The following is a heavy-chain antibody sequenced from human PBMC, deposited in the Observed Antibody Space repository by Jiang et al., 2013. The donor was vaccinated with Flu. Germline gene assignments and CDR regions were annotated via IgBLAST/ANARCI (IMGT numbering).Heavy chain of an antibody. Sequence: RLSCAASGFTVSSNYMSWVRQAPGKGLEWVSVIYSGGSTYYADSVKGRFTISRDNSKNTLYLQMNSLRAEDTAVYYCARGDSSGYNLWYYYYGMDVWGQGTTVTVSS. CDR1: GFTVSSNY. CDR3: ARGDSSGYNLWYYYYGMDV. CDR2: IYSGGST. J-gene: IGHJ6*02. V-gene: IGHV3-66*02. D-gene: IGHD3-22*01.